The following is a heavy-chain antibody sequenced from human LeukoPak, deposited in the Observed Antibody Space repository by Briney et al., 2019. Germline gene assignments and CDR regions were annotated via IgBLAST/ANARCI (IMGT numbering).Heavy chain of an antibody. D-gene: IGHD1-1*01. CDR1: GFTFSSYG. CDR3: ARDQRATASTVSYFDY. J-gene: IGHJ4*02. CDR2: VSSSSSYI. Sequence: GGSLRLSCAASGFTFSSYGMNWVRQAPGKGLEWVSSVSSSSSYIYYADSVKGRFTISRDNAKNSLSLQMNSLRAEDTAVYYCARDQRATASTVSYFDYWGQGTLVTVSS. V-gene: IGHV3-21*01.